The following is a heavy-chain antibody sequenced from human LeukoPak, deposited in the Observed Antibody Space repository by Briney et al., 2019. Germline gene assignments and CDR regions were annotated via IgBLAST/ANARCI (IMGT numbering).Heavy chain of an antibody. D-gene: IGHD5-12*01. Sequence: SETLSLTCTVSGYFSTAYYWGWIRQPPGKGLEWMASIRPDGHTYTNSSLRHQLTISADMSRNEFSLKLNSLTAADTAVYYCARQVATKGEWAFDVWGQGTVVTVSS. J-gene: IGHJ3*01. CDR2: IRPDGHT. V-gene: IGHV4-38-2*02. CDR3: ARQVATKGEWAFDV. CDR1: GYFSTAYY.